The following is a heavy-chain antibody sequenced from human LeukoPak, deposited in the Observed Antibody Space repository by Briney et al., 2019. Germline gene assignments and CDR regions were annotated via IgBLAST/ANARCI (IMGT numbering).Heavy chain of an antibody. CDR1: GFTFSSYS. J-gene: IGHJ4*02. Sequence: KPGGSLRLSCAASGFTFSSYSMNWVRQAPGKGLEWVSSINSGSSYIYYADSVKGRFTISRDNAKNSLYLQMNSLRAEDTAVYYCARGSIYYDSSGYLRSDYWGQGTLGTVSS. CDR2: INSGSSYI. V-gene: IGHV3-21*01. D-gene: IGHD3-22*01. CDR3: ARGSIYYDSSGYLRSDY.